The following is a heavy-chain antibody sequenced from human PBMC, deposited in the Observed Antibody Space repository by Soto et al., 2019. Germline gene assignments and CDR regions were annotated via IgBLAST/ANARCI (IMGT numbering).Heavy chain of an antibody. CDR2: IIPIFGTA. CDR3: ARAIFGDYYYGMDV. CDR1: GGTFSSYA. V-gene: IGHV1-69*13. J-gene: IGHJ6*02. Sequence: SVKVSCKASGGTFSSYAISWVRQAPGQGLEWMGGIIPIFGTANYAQKFQGRVTITADESTSTADMELSSLRSEDTAVYYCARAIFGDYYYGMDVWGQGTSVTVSS. D-gene: IGHD3-3*01.